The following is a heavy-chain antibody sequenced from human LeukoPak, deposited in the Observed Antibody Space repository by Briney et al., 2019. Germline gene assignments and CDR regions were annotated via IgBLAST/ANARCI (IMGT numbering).Heavy chain of an antibody. J-gene: IGHJ4*02. Sequence: PAGTLPLTCTVSGDSINSLDLWSWVRQPPGKGLEWIGEMYLSGTTHSNPSVKSRVTISIDKSKNQFFLSLSSVTAADTAVYYCAGLVGRYSSGLYYYYFDYWGQGTLVTVSS. CDR1: GDSINSLDL. CDR3: AGLVGRYSSGLYYYYFDY. D-gene: IGHD3-22*01. V-gene: IGHV4-4*02. CDR2: MYLSGTT.